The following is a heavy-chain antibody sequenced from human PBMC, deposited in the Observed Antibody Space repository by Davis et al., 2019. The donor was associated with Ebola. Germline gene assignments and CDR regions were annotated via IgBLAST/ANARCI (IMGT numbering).Heavy chain of an antibody. CDR1: GFPFSPYA. D-gene: IGHD6-19*01. J-gene: IGHJ6*04. CDR2: ISYDGSNK. CDR3: AKDDSSGWDKFYYYYYGMDV. Sequence: GESLKISCVASGFPFSPYAMHWVRQAPGKGLEWVAVISYDGSNKYYADSVKGRFTISRDNSKNTLYLQMNSLRAEDTAVYYCAKDDSSGWDKFYYYYYGMDVWGKGTTVTVSS. V-gene: IGHV3-30*04.